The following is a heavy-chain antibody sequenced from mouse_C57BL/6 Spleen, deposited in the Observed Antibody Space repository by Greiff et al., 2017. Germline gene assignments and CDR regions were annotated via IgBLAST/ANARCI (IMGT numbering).Heavy chain of an antibody. CDR2: IWSGGST. D-gene: IGHD4-1*01. CDR3: ASNWEIAY. J-gene: IGHJ3*01. CDR1: GFSFTSYG. Sequence: VKLVESGPGLVQPSQSLSITCTVSGFSFTSYGVHWVRQSPGKGLEWLGVIWSGGSTDYNAAFISRLSISKYNSKSQVFFKMNSLQADDTAIYYCASNWEIAYWGQGTLVTVSA. V-gene: IGHV2-2*01.